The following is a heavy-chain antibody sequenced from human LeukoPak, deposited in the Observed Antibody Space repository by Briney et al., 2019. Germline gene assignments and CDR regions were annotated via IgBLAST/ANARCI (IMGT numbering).Heavy chain of an antibody. J-gene: IGHJ4*02. V-gene: IGHV3-23*01. CDR2: VRGSGTAT. D-gene: IGHD4-11*01. CDR1: GFTFSTYA. Sequence: GGSLRLSCAASGFTFSTYAMTWVRQAPGKRLEWVSAVRGSGTATYYADSVKGRFTISRDNYKNMLYLQMNSLRAEDTAIYYCAKTSRRDSTYDSPFDYWGQGTLVTVSS. CDR3: AKTSRRDSTYDSPFDY.